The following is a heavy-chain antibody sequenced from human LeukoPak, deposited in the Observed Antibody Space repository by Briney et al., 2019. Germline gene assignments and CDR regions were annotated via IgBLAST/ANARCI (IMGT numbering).Heavy chain of an antibody. CDR1: GYTFTNYW. CDR3: ARTDRPGYSSGYYGYYYHMDV. J-gene: IGHJ6*02. CDR2: IYPADSDA. Sequence: PGESLKISCKASGYTFTNYWIGWLRQMPGKGLEWMGIIYPADSDATYNPSFGGQVTISADKSTRTAYLQWSSLKASDTAMYFCARTDRPGYSSGYYGYYYHMDVWGQGATVTVSS. D-gene: IGHD6-19*01. V-gene: IGHV5-51*01.